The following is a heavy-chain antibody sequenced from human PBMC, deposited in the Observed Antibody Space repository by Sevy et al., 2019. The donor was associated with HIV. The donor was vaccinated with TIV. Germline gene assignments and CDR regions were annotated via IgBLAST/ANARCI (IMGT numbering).Heavy chain of an antibody. D-gene: IGHD6-13*01. V-gene: IGHV3-7*01. CDR2: IKQDGSVK. Sequence: GGSLRLSCVASGFTLNSYWMHWVRQAPGKGLEWVANIKQDGSVKYYVDSVKGRFTLSGDNARNLRYLQMNSLRVEDTAVYYCVRAIAADCSFWGQGTLVTVSS. J-gene: IGHJ4*02. CDR3: VRAIAADCSF. CDR1: GFTLNSYW.